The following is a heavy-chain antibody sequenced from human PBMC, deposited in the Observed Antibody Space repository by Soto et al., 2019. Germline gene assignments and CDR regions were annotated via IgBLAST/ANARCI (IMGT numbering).Heavy chain of an antibody. CDR2: VFYNGFT. D-gene: IGHD1-20*01. Sequence: XTLSLPRAVSGGSLSVSYYDLGWLRQSPGQGPEWIWIVFYNGFTSYNPSLESRVSVSVDTSNNQFSLKVSGVSAADTAAYYCATSQKGYNWNYFAHWGQGALVTVSS. CDR3: ATSQKGYNWNYFAH. V-gene: IGHV4-39*01. J-gene: IGHJ4*02. CDR1: GGSLSVSYYD.